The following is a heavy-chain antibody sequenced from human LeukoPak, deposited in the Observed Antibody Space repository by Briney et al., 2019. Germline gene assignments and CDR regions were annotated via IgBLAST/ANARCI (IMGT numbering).Heavy chain of an antibody. Sequence: PSETLSLTCTVSGYSISSGYYWGWIRQPPGKGLEWIGSIYHSGSTYYNPSLKSRVTISVDTSKNQFSLKLSSVTAADTAVYYCARDRGSSDDAFDIWGQGTMVTVSS. V-gene: IGHV4-38-2*02. CDR3: ARDRGSSDDAFDI. CDR1: GYSISSGYY. J-gene: IGHJ3*02. D-gene: IGHD1-26*01. CDR2: IYHSGST.